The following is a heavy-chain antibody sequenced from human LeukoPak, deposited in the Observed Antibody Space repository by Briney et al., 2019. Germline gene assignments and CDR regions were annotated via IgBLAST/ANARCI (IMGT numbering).Heavy chain of an antibody. CDR2: ISYDGSNK. Sequence: GGSLRLSCAASGFTFSSYGMYWVRQAPGKGLEWVALISYDGSNKYYADSVKGRFTISRDNAKNSLYLQMNSLRAEDTAVYYCTTFYTRLTDYWGQGTLVTVSS. CDR1: GFTFSSYG. CDR3: TTFYTRLTDY. V-gene: IGHV3-30*03. J-gene: IGHJ4*02. D-gene: IGHD2/OR15-2a*01.